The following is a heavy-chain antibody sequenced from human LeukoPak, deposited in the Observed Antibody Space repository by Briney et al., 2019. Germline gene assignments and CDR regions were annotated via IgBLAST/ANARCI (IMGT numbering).Heavy chain of an antibody. V-gene: IGHV3-53*01. CDR3: ARDAGYSYGYSFDY. Sequence: GGSLRLSCAASGFTVSSNYMSWVRQAPGKGLEWVSVIYNGGSTYYADSVKGRFTISRDNSKNTLYLQMNGLRAEDTAVYYCARDAGYSYGYSFDYWGQGTLVTVSS. CDR2: IYNGGST. J-gene: IGHJ4*02. CDR1: GFTVSSNY. D-gene: IGHD5-18*01.